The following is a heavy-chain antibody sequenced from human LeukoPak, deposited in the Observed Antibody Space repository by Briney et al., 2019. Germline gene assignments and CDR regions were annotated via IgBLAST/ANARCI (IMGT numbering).Heavy chain of an antibody. Sequence: PSETLSLTCAVYGGSFSGYCWSWIRQPPGKGLEWIGEINHSGSTNYNPSLKSRVTISVDTSKNQFSLKLSSVTAADTAVYYCARGRLRYYYDSSGYYYGIRFDYWGQGTLVTVSS. D-gene: IGHD3-22*01. CDR1: GGSFSGYC. J-gene: IGHJ4*02. V-gene: IGHV4-34*01. CDR3: ARGRLRYYYDSSGYYYGIRFDY. CDR2: INHSGST.